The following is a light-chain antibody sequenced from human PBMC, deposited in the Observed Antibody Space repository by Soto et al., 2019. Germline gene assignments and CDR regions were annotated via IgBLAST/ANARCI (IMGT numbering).Light chain of an antibody. Sequence: DIQMTQSPSILSASVGDRVTITCRASQTISSWLAWYQQKPGKAPKLLIYKASTLKSGVPSRVSGSGSGTEFTLTISSLQPDDFATYYCQHYNSYSEAFGQGTKVDIK. CDR3: QHYNSYSEA. CDR2: KAS. J-gene: IGKJ1*01. CDR1: QTISSW. V-gene: IGKV1-5*03.